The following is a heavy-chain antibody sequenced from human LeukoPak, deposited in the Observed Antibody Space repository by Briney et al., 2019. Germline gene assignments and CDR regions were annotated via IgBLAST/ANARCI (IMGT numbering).Heavy chain of an antibody. CDR2: ISWNSGSI. J-gene: IGHJ4*02. CDR1: GFTFDDYA. V-gene: IGHV3-9*01. Sequence: GGSLRLSCAASGFTFDDYAMHWVRQAPGKGLEWVSGISWNSGSIGYADSVKGRFTISRDNAKNSLYLQMNSLRAEDTALYYCAKDMRGLIKYYFDYWGQGTLVTVSS. D-gene: IGHD3/OR15-3a*01. CDR3: AKDMRGLIKYYFDY.